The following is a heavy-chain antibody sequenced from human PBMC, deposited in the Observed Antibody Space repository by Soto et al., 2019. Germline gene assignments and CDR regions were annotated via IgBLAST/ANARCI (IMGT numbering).Heavy chain of an antibody. V-gene: IGHV4-4*02. CDR1: GGSISNNNC. CDR2: IYHSGTT. D-gene: IGHD3-3*01. Sequence: SETLSLTCAVSGGSISNNNCWNWVRQPPGKGLEWIGEIYHSGTTNYNPSLKSRVTISLDKSNNQFSLTLNSVTAADTALYYCARRRITTFGVVITGYGMDVWGQGTTVTVSS. CDR3: ARRRITTFGVVITGYGMDV. J-gene: IGHJ6*02.